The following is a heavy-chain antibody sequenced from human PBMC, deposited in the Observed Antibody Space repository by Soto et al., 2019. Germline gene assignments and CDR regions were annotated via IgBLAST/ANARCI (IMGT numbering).Heavy chain of an antibody. V-gene: IGHV3-48*02. D-gene: IGHD6-19*01. Sequence: EVQLVESGGGLVQPGGSLRLSCAASGFTFSSYSMNWVRQAPGKGLEWVSYISSSSSTIYYADSVKDRFTISRDNAKNSLYLQMNSLRDEDTAVYYCARDLVAGSYYYYGMDVWGQGTTVTVSS. CDR2: ISSSSSTI. J-gene: IGHJ6*02. CDR3: ARDLVAGSYYYYGMDV. CDR1: GFTFSSYS.